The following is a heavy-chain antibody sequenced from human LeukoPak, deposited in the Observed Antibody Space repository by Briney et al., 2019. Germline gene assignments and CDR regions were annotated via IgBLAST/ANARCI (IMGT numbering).Heavy chain of an antibody. V-gene: IGHV4-4*02. D-gene: IGHD4-17*01. J-gene: IGHJ4*02. CDR1: GGSISRSNW. CDR3: ARAHNDYGDYGGSGSHFDY. Sequence: SGTLSLTCAVSGGSISRSNWWSWVRQAPGKGLEWIGEIWHSGSTNYNPSLKSRVTMSVDKSKNQFSLKLSSVTTADTAVYYCARAHNDYGDYGGSGSHFDYWGQGTLVTVSS. CDR2: IWHSGST.